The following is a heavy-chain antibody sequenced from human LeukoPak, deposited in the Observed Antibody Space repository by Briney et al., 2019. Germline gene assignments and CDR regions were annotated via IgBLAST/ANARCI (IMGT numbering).Heavy chain of an antibody. D-gene: IGHD1-14*01. J-gene: IGHJ6*02. CDR2: MNPNSGNT. CDR3: ARGPPEFYYYYYGMDV. V-gene: IGHV1-8*01. CDR1: GYTFTSYD. Sequence: ASVKVSCKASGYTFTSYDINWVRQATGQGLEWMGWMNPNSGNTGYAQKFQGRVTMTRNTSISTAYMELSSLRSEDTAVYYCARGPPEFYYYYYGMDVWGQGTTVTVSS.